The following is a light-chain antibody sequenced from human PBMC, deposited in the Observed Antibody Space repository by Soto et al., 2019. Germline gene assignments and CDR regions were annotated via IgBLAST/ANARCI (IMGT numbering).Light chain of an antibody. CDR1: QGISSS. J-gene: IGKJ1*01. V-gene: IGKV1-9*01. Sequence: DIQLTQSPSLLSASVGDRVTITCRASQGISSSLAWYQQKPGKAPRLLISAASTLQSGVPSRFSGSGSGTEFILTVSSLQPEDSATYFCQQVKNYRTCGQGPQVEIK. CDR3: QQVKNYRT. CDR2: AAS.